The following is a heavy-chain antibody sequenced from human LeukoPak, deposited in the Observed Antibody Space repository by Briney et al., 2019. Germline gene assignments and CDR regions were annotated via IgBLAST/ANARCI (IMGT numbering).Heavy chain of an antibody. CDR1: GYTFTSYY. D-gene: IGHD2-15*01. J-gene: IGHJ6*02. V-gene: IGHV1-46*01. Sequence: ASVKVSCKASGYTFTSYYMHWVRQAPGQGLEWMEIINPSGGSTSYAQKFQGRVTMTRDTSTSTVYMELSSLRSEDTAVYYCASGNPMSGGSYENGMDVWGRGTTVTVSS. CDR2: INPSGGST. CDR3: ASGNPMSGGSYENGMDV.